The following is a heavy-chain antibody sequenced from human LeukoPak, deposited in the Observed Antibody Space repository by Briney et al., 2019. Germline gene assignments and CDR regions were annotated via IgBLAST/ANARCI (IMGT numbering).Heavy chain of an antibody. J-gene: IGHJ4*02. V-gene: IGHV3-30*03. D-gene: IGHD1-26*01. Sequence: GGSLRLSCAASGFTFTSYNFHWVRQAPGKGLQWVGMISYDGNKKYEHSVKGRITISRENSKNTLYLQMTSLRLEDTAVYFCVRDFPNSKLRFDWWGQGTLVTVSS. CDR1: GFTFTSYN. CDR3: VRDFPNSKLRFDW. CDR2: ISYDGNKK.